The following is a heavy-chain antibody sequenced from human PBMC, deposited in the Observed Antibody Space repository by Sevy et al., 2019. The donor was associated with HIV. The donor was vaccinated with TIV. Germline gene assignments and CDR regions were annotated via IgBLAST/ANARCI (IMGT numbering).Heavy chain of an antibody. V-gene: IGHV3-23*01. CDR1: GFIFSGYV. J-gene: IGHJ1*01. Sequence: GGSLRLSCAASGFIFSGYVMSWVRQAPGKGLEWVSGIGAGGGGTYYADPVKGRFTVSRDNSKNTLYLEMNSLRAEDTAVYYCAKDASSSWTGGTFQHWGQGTLVTVSS. CDR2: IGAGGGGT. CDR3: AKDASSSWTGGTFQH. D-gene: IGHD6-13*01.